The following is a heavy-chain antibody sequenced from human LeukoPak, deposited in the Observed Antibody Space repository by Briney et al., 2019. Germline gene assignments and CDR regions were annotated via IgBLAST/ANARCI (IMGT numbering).Heavy chain of an antibody. J-gene: IGHJ6*02. CDR1: GFTFSSYG. D-gene: IGHD2-2*01. Sequence: PGGSLRLSCAASGFTFSSYGMHWVRQAPGKGLEWVAVEWYDGCNKYYADSVKGRFTISRDNSKNTLYLQMNSLRAEDTAVYYCARGDCSSTSCYRGGLDYYYYGMDVWGQGTTVTVSS. V-gene: IGHV3-33*01. CDR2: EWYDGCNK. CDR3: ARGDCSSTSCYRGGLDYYYYGMDV.